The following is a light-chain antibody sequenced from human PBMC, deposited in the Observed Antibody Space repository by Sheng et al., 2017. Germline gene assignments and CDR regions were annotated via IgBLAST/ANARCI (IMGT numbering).Light chain of an antibody. V-gene: IGKV1-5*03. CDR1: QSISSW. Sequence: DIQMTQSPSTLSASVGDRVTITCRASQSISSWLAWYQQKPGKAPKLLIYKASSLESGVPSRFSGSGSGTEFTLTISSLQPDDFATYYCQQYYTTSWTFGHGTKVDIK. CDR2: KAS. J-gene: IGKJ1*01. CDR3: QQYYTTSWT.